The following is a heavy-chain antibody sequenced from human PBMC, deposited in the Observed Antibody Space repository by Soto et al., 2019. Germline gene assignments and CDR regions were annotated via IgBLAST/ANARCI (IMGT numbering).Heavy chain of an antibody. D-gene: IGHD2-21*02. CDR1: GYTFTSYY. J-gene: IGHJ4*02. Sequence: QVLLVQSGAEVTRPGASVKVSCKASGYTFTSYYMHWVRQASGQGLGWMAMINPSGGRTKYAQIFQGRVTLTRDTSTGTVDMELSSLTSEDTAIYYCARGPSCGGDCYLFDYWGQGTQVTVSS. CDR2: INPSGGRT. CDR3: ARGPSCGGDCYLFDY. V-gene: IGHV1-46*01.